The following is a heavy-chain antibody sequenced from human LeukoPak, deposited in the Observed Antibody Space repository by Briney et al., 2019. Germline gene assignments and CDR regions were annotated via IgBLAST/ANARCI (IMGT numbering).Heavy chain of an antibody. V-gene: IGHV1-2*02. J-gene: IGHJ4*02. Sequence: GASVKVSCKASGYTFTSYAMHWVRQAPGQRLEWMGWINPNSGDTNYAQKFQGRVTMTRDTSISTAYMELTRLRSDDTAVYYCARVMNREGTNYWGQGTLVTVSS. CDR2: INPNSGDT. CDR1: GYTFTSYA. D-gene: IGHD1/OR15-1a*01. CDR3: ARVMNREGTNY.